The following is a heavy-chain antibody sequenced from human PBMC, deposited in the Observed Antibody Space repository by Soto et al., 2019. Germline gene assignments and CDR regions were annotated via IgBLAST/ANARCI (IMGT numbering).Heavy chain of an antibody. V-gene: IGHV3-30*18. CDR1: GFTFSSYG. D-gene: IGHD6-13*01. CDR2: ISYDGSNK. Sequence: GGSLRLSCAASGFTFSSYGMHWVRQAPGKGLEWVAVISYDGSNKYYADSVKGRFTISRDNSKNTLYLQMNRLRAEDTAVYYCAKGGTLAAAGTDYYYGMDVWGQGTTVTVSS. CDR3: AKGGTLAAAGTDYYYGMDV. J-gene: IGHJ6*02.